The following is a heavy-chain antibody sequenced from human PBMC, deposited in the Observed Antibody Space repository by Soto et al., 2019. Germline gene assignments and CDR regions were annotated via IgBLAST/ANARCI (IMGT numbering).Heavy chain of an antibody. J-gene: IGHJ4*02. Sequence: EMQLVESGGGLVQPGGSLRLSCAASGFTFSDFWVTWVRQAPGKGLEWVANIKQDGSERYYVDSVKGRFTISRDNAKNSLFLQMNSLRAEDTVVYYCARSEVYSFDFWGQGTLVTVSS. D-gene: IGHD2-8*01. CDR3: ARSEVYSFDF. CDR2: IKQDGSER. V-gene: IGHV3-7*05. CDR1: GFTFSDFW.